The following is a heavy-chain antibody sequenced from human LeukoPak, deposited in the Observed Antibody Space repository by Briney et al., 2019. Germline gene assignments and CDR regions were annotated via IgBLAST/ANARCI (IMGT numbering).Heavy chain of an antibody. V-gene: IGHV1-18*01. Sequence: ASLKVSCKASGYTFTSYGISWVRQAPGQGLEWMGWISAYNGNTNSAQKLQGRVTMTTDTSTSTAYMELRSLRSADTAVYVCARGALSYGDYVFDYWGQGTLVTVSS. J-gene: IGHJ4*02. CDR1: GYTFTSYG. D-gene: IGHD4-17*01. CDR3: ARGALSYGDYVFDY. CDR2: ISAYNGNT.